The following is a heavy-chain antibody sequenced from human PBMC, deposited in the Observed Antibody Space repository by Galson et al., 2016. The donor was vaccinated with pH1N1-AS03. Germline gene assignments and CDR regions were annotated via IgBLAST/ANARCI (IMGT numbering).Heavy chain of an antibody. CDR1: GFTFNSYW. CDR2: IKPDGGGK. Sequence: SLRLSCAASGFTFNSYWMTWVRQAPGKGLEWVANIKPDGGGKYYVDSVKGRFTISRDNAKNSLYLQMNSLRVADTAVYYCARDLNWDNAWGQGTLVTVS. CDR3: ARDLNWDNA. J-gene: IGHJ5*02. V-gene: IGHV3-7*01.